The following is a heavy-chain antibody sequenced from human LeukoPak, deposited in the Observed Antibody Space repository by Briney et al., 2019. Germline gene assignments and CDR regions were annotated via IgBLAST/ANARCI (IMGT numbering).Heavy chain of an antibody. V-gene: IGHV3-48*01. J-gene: IGHJ4*02. D-gene: IGHD6-13*01. CDR3: ARVGGYSSSWDFDY. CDR2: ISSSSSSTI. Sequence: GSLRLSCAASGFTFSSYSMNWVRQAPGKGLEWVSYISSSSSSTIYYADSVKGRFTISRDNAKNSLYLQMNSLRAEDTAVYYCARVGGYSSSWDFDYWGQGTLVTVSS. CDR1: GFTFSSYS.